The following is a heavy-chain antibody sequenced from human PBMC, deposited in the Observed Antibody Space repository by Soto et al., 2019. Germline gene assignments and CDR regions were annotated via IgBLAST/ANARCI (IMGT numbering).Heavy chain of an antibody. Sequence: QVTLKESGPVLVKPTEPLTLTCTVSGFSLRNARMGVSWIRQPPGKAMEWLAHILSSDEKSYNTSLKGRLTLSQDTSKSQVVLTMTNMDPVDTATYFCARMLAVNYYYDYVDVWGEGTTVTVSS. CDR1: GFSLRNARMG. J-gene: IGHJ6*03. CDR2: ILSSDEK. V-gene: IGHV2-26*01. D-gene: IGHD3-22*01. CDR3: ARMLAVNYYYDYVDV.